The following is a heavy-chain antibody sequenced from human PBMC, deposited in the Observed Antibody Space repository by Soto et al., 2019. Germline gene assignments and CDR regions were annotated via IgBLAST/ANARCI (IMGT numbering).Heavy chain of an antibody. Sequence: PGESLKISCRGSGYYFTKYWIGWVRQMPGKGLEWMGIIYPGDSDTRYSPSFQGQVTISADRSIDTAYLQWNSLKAPDTAMYYCARHAVSTAAVGGLDYFDYWGQGTLITVSS. CDR1: GYYFTKYW. CDR3: ARHAVSTAAVGGLDYFDY. J-gene: IGHJ4*02. D-gene: IGHD6-25*01. CDR2: IYPGDSDT. V-gene: IGHV5-51*01.